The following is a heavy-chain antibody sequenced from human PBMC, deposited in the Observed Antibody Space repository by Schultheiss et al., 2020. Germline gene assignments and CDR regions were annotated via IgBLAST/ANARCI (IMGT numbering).Heavy chain of an antibody. J-gene: IGHJ6*03. CDR2: VSNDGNSE. CDR3: ARGPRPPGYNSGWYPTRYYYYMDV. D-gene: IGHD6-19*01. V-gene: IGHV3-30*03. CDR1: GFTFSSYG. Sequence: GGSLRLSCAASGFTFSSYGKNWVRQAPGKGLEWVAGVSNDGNSEYYADSVKGRYTISRDNSKNTVYLQMNSLRVEDTAVYYCARGPRPPGYNSGWYPTRYYYYMDVWGKGTTVTVSS.